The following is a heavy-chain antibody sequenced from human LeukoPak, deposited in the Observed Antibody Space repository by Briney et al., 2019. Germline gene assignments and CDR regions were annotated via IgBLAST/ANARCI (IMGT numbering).Heavy chain of an antibody. CDR3: ARESRGTIFGVVIGYYYYMDV. J-gene: IGHJ6*03. CDR1: GYTFTSYG. CDR2: ISAYNGNT. D-gene: IGHD3-3*01. Sequence: GASVKVSCKASGYTFTSYGISWVRQAPGQGLEWMGWISAYNGNTNYAQKLQGRVTMTTDTSTSTAYMELRSLRSDDTAVYYCARESRGTIFGVVIGYYYYMDVWGKGTTVTVSS. V-gene: IGHV1-18*01.